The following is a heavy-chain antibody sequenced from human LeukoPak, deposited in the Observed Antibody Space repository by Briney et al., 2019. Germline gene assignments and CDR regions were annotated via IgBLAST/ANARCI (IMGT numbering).Heavy chain of an antibody. Sequence: GGSLRLSCAASGFTFSSYAMSWVRRAPGKGLEWVSAISGSGGSTYYADSVKGRFTISRDNSKNTLYLQMNSLRAEDTAVYYCAKVTKVVVAATPIDYWGQGTLVTVSS. CDR2: ISGSGGST. V-gene: IGHV3-23*01. D-gene: IGHD2-15*01. CDR3: AKVTKVVVAATPIDY. J-gene: IGHJ4*02. CDR1: GFTFSSYA.